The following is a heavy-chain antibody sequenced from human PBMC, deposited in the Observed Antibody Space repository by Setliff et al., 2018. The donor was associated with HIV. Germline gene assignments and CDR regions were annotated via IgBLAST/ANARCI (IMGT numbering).Heavy chain of an antibody. CDR1: GGSISRYY. V-gene: IGHV4-59*01. D-gene: IGHD2-2*01. CDR3: ARAGRENQLPHTYYYYMDV. Sequence: PSETLSLTCTVSGGSISRYYWSWIRQPPGKGLEWIGYIYYSGNTNYNPSLKRRVTISVDTSKNQFSLKLTSVTAADTAVYYCARAGRENQLPHTYYYYMDVWGKGATVTVSS. J-gene: IGHJ6*03. CDR2: IYYSGNT.